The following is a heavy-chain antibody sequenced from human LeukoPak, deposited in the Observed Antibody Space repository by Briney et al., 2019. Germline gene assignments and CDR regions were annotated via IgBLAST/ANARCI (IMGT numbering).Heavy chain of an antibody. Sequence: NPGRSLRLSCTASGFTFGDYAMSWFRQAPGKGLEWVGFIRSKAYGGTTEYAASMKGRFTISRDDSKSIAYLQMNSLKTEDTAVYYCTRAHCGGDCYSIHYYYYMDVWGKGTTVTVSS. CDR3: TRAHCGGDCYSIHYYYYMDV. V-gene: IGHV3-49*05. J-gene: IGHJ6*03. CDR1: GFTFGDYA. CDR2: IRSKAYGGTT. D-gene: IGHD2-21*02.